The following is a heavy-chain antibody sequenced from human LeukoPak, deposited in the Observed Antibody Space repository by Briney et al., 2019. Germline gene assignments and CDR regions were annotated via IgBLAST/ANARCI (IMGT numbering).Heavy chain of an antibody. Sequence: GGSLRLSCAASGFTFEDHVMHWVRQAPGKGLEWVSSISWSGDRMGYADAVKGRFTISRDNAKNSLSPQMNSLRVKDTALYYCAKDLGGSATTVWGQGTLVTVSS. CDR3: AKDLGGSATTV. J-gene: IGHJ4*02. CDR2: ISWSGDRM. CDR1: GFTFEDHV. D-gene: IGHD2-2*01. V-gene: IGHV3-9*01.